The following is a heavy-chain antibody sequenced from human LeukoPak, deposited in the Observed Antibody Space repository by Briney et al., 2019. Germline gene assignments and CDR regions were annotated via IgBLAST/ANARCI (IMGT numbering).Heavy chain of an antibody. D-gene: IGHD3-10*01. J-gene: IGHJ5*02. CDR2: TYYRSKWYN. CDR1: GDSVSSNSAA. CDR3: ARARYHGSGSSYNWFDP. V-gene: IGHV6-1*01. Sequence: SQTLSLTCAISGDSVSSNSAAWNWIRQSPSRGLEWLGRTYYRSKWYNDYAVSVKSRITINPDTSKNQFSLQLNSVTPEDTAVYYCARARYHGSGSSYNWFDPWGQGTLVTVSS.